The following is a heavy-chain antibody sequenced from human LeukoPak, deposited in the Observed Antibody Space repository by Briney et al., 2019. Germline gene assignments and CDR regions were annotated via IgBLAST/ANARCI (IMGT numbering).Heavy chain of an antibody. Sequence: GGSLRLSCAASGFTFSSYAMSWVRQAPGKGLEWVSAISDSGGSTYYADSVKGRFTISRDNSKNTLDLQMNSLRAEDTAVYYCARDRSYDFWSGYSTPDYWGQGTLVTVSS. V-gene: IGHV3-23*01. D-gene: IGHD3-3*01. CDR1: GFTFSSYA. CDR2: ISDSGGST. J-gene: IGHJ4*02. CDR3: ARDRSYDFWSGYSTPDY.